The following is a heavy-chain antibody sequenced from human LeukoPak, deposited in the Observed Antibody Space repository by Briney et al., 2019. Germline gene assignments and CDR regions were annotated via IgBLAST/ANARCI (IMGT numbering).Heavy chain of an antibody. CDR1: GFTFSAYA. CDR3: ARDPGYESWSPFWGGMDV. J-gene: IGHJ6*04. V-gene: IGHV3-23*01. D-gene: IGHD3-16*01. CDR2: ITGGGDAT. Sequence: GGSLRLSCATTGFTFSAYAMSWVRQAPGKGLEWVSTITGGGDATYHVDSVMGRFTISRDNSRNTLSLQMDSLRDDDTAVYYCARDPGYESWSPFWGGMDVWGNGTTVIVSS.